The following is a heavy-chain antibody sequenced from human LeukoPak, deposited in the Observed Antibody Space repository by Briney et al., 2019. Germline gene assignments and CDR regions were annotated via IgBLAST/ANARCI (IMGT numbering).Heavy chain of an antibody. J-gene: IGHJ4*02. CDR1: GFSLSDYG. CDR2: INYDGSNR. Sequence: GGSLRLSCAASGFSLSDYGLHWVRQGPGKGLEWLAVINYDGSNRYYADSVKGRFTISKGSSENTLYLQMNRLRADDTAIYYCARWGGTRQFYFDYWGQGTLATVSS. CDR3: ARWGGTRQFYFDY. D-gene: IGHD3-16*01. V-gene: IGHV3-33*01.